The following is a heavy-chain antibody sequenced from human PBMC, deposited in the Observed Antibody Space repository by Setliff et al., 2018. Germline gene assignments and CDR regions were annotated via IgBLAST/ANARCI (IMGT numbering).Heavy chain of an antibody. D-gene: IGHD3-10*01. CDR1: GGSISRSSYY. CDR2: IYHTGTT. Sequence: PSETLSLTCTVSGGSISRSSYYWGWVRQPPGKGLEWIGSIYHTGTTDYNPSLKSRVTISVDTSKNQFSLRLTSVTAADTAVYYCVGDYGPNDHWGQGTLVTVSS. J-gene: IGHJ4*02. V-gene: IGHV4-39*07. CDR3: VGDYGPNDH.